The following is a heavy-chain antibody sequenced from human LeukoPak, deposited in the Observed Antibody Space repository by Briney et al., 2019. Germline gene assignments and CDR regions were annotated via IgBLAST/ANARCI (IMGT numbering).Heavy chain of an antibody. CDR3: ARGSTYYYDSTGAFDI. V-gene: IGHV1-2*02. CDR2: INPNSGGT. J-gene: IGHJ3*02. D-gene: IGHD3-22*01. CDR1: GYTFTGYY. Sequence: GASVKVSCKASGYTFTGYYMHWVRQAPGQGLEWMGWINPNSGGTNYAQKFQGRVTMTRDTSISTAYMELSRLRSDDTAMYYCARGSTYYYDSTGAFDIWGQGTMVTVSS.